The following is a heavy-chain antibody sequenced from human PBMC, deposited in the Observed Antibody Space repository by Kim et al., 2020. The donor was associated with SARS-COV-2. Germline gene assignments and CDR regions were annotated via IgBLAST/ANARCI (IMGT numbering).Heavy chain of an antibody. V-gene: IGHV4-34*01. CDR2: T. CDR3: ARGNVAALFDY. Sequence: TNYNPSLKSRVTISVDTSKNQFSLKLSSVTAADTAVYYCARGNVAALFDYWGQGTLVTVSS. J-gene: IGHJ4*02. D-gene: IGHD6-19*01.